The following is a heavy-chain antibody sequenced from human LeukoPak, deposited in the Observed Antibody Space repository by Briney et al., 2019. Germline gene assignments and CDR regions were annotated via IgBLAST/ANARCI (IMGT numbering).Heavy chain of an antibody. J-gene: IGHJ4*02. D-gene: IGHD3-22*01. Sequence: PSETLSLTCTVSGGSVSSYYWSWIRQPPGKGLEWIGYIYYSGSTNYNPSLESRVTISIDTSKNQCSLKLSSVTAADTAVYYCARFDSSGYSHYFGYWGQGTLVTVSS. CDR3: ARFDSSGYSHYFGY. CDR2: IYYSGST. CDR1: GGSVSSYY. V-gene: IGHV4-59*08.